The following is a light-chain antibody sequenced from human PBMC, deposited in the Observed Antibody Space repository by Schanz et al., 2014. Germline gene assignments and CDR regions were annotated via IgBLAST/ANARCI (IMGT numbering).Light chain of an antibody. CDR1: QSVSSID. Sequence: EIVLTQSPATLSVSPGDRATLSCRASQSVSSIDLAWYQQKPGRAPRLLIYGASSRATGIPDRFSGSGSGTDFTLTISRLEPEDFAVYYCQQYKDWPGTFGQGTKVEIK. CDR3: QQYKDWPGT. V-gene: IGKV3D-20*02. CDR2: GAS. J-gene: IGKJ1*01.